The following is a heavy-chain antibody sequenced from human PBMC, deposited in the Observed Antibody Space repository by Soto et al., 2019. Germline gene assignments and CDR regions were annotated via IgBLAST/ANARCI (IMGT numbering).Heavy chain of an antibody. CDR1: GYSFTSYW. V-gene: IGHV5-51*01. CDR3: ARHRSSSWYDAFDI. J-gene: IGHJ3*02. CDR2: IYPGDSDT. Sequence: GESLKISCKGSGYSFTSYWIGWGRQMGGKGLEWMGIIYPGDSDTRYSPSFQGQVTISADKSISTAYLQWSSLKASDTAMYYCARHRSSSWYDAFDIWGQGTMVTVSS. D-gene: IGHD6-13*01.